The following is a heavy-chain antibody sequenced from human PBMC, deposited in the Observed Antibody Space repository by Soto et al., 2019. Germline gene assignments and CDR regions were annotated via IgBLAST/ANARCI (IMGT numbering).Heavy chain of an antibody. CDR2: INPNSGGT. Sequence: ASVKVSCKASGYTFTGYYMHWVRQAPGQGLEWMGWINPNSGGTNYAQKFQGRVTMTRDTSISTAYMELSRLRSDDTAVYYCARGLSAATVVTCYFDYWGQGTLVTVSS. D-gene: IGHD4-17*01. CDR3: ARGLSAATVVTCYFDY. CDR1: GYTFTGYY. V-gene: IGHV1-2*02. J-gene: IGHJ4*02.